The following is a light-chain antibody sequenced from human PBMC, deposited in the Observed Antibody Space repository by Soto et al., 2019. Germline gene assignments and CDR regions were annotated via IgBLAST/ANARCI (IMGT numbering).Light chain of an antibody. CDR3: IHHKIYPLT. V-gene: IGKV1-17*01. CDR1: QGVAKD. CDR2: AAL. Sequence: DIQMTQSPSSLSASVGARVPFTCRASQGVAKDLAWYQQKPGKAPKRLIYAALSLQSGVPSRVSGSGGGTEFTPTISSLQPEEFATYYCIHHKIYPLTFGGGTKVEIK. J-gene: IGKJ4*01.